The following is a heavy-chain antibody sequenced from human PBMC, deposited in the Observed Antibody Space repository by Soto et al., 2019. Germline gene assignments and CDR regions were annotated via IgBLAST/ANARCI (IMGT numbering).Heavy chain of an antibody. J-gene: IGHJ3*02. CDR2: IWYDGSNK. CDR3: ARVPDTADAFDI. CDR1: GITFSSYG. V-gene: IGHV3-33*01. Sequence: WGCRRRSCAASGITFSSYGMHWVRQAPGKGLEWVAVIWYDGSNKYYADSVKGRFTISRDNSKNTLYLQMNSLRAEDTTVYYCARVPDTADAFDIWGQETMVTVSS. D-gene: IGHD2-2*02.